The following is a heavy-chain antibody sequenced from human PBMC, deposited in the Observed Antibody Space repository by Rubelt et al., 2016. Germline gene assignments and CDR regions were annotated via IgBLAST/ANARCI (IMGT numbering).Heavy chain of an antibody. CDR1: GGSISSSSYY. J-gene: IGHJ5*02. D-gene: IGHD2-2*01. V-gene: IGHV4-39*07. CDR3: ARGYCSSTSCSNWFDP. CDR2: INHSGST. Sequence: QLQLQESGPGLVKPSETLSLTCTVSGGSISSSSYYWGWIRQPPGKGLEWIGDINHSGSTNYNPSLKSLVTISVDTSKNQFSLKLSAVTAADTAVYYCARGYCSSTSCSNWFDPWGQGTLVTVSS.